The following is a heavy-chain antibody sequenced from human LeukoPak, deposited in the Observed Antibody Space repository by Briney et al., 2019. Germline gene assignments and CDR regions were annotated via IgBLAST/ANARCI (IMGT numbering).Heavy chain of an antibody. CDR2: INPKSGDT. V-gene: IGHV1-2*04. D-gene: IGHD6-13*01. CDR1: GYTFTDYY. CDR3: ARGSPVAAAGTAYFHH. Sequence: ASVKVSCKASGYTFTDYYMHWVRQAPGQGLEWMGWINPKSGDTKYAQESQGWVTMTRDTFISTAYIELSRSRSDDTAMYYCARGSPVAAAGTAYFHHWGQGTLVTVSS. J-gene: IGHJ1*01.